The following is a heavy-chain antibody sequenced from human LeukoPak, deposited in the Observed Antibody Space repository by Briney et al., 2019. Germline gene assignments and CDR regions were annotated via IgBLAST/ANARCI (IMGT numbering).Heavy chain of an antibody. D-gene: IGHD4-17*01. Sequence: SETLSLTCTVSGGSISSSSYYWGWIRQSPGKGLEWIGSIYYSGSTYYNPSLKSRVTISVDTSKNQFSLKLSSVTAADTAVYYCSTEINYGDYPYYYYYYMDVWGKGTTVTVSS. CDR2: IYYSGST. J-gene: IGHJ6*03. CDR1: GGSISSSSYY. V-gene: IGHV4-39*07. CDR3: STEINYGDYPYYYYYYMDV.